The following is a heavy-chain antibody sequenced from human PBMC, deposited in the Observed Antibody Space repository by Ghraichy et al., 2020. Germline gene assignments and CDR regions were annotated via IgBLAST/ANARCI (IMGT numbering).Heavy chain of an antibody. CDR3: ARGGSRGYLEWLLPDY. CDR2: IGTAGNT. Sequence: GESLNISCAASGFTFSSYDMHWVRQATGKGLEWVSAIGTAGNTYYPGSVKGRFTISRENAKNSLYLQMNSLRAGDTAVYYCARGGSRGYLEWLLPDYWGQGTLVTVSS. CDR1: GFTFSSYD. D-gene: IGHD3-3*01. V-gene: IGHV3-13*01. J-gene: IGHJ4*02.